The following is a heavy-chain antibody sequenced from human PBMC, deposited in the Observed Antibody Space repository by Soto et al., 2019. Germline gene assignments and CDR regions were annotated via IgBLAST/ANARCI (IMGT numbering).Heavy chain of an antibody. J-gene: IGHJ4*03. D-gene: IGHD2-15*01. CDR2: ISASDGGT. V-gene: IGHV3-23*01. Sequence: GGSLRLSCAASGFTFSSYAMSWVRQAPGKGLEWVSVISASDGGTYYADSVKGRFTISRDNSKNTLYLQMNSLRAEDTAVYYCQSYCSGGSCYRTNAFDFSGQGTQVTVYS. CDR1: GFTFSSYA. CDR3: QSYCSGGSCYRTNAFDF.